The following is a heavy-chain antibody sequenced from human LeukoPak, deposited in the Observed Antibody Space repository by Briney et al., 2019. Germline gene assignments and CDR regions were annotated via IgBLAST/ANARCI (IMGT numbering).Heavy chain of an antibody. J-gene: IGHJ4*02. CDR1: GFTFSSYA. D-gene: IGHD6-6*01. V-gene: IGHV3-23*01. CDR3: AKAGPIAARPAVRYFDY. Sequence: GGSLRLSCAASGFTFSSYAMSWVRQAPGEGLEWVSAISGSGGSTYYADSVKGRFTISRDNSKNTLYLQMNSLRAEDTAVYYCAKAGPIAARPAVRYFDYWGQGTLVTVSS. CDR2: ISGSGGST.